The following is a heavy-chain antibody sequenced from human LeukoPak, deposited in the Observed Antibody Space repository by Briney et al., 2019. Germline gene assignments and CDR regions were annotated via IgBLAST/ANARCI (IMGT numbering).Heavy chain of an antibody. J-gene: IGHJ5*02. V-gene: IGHV4-34*01. CDR2: INHSGST. CDR3: ARHPHYYGSGSYLRQNNWFDP. CDR1: GGSFSGYY. Sequence: TSETLSLTCAVYGGSFSGYYWSWIRQPPGKGLEWIGEINHSGSTNYNPSLKSRVTISVDTSKNQFSLKLSSVTAADTAVYYCARHPHYYGSGSYLRQNNWFDPWGQGTLVTVSS. D-gene: IGHD3-10*01.